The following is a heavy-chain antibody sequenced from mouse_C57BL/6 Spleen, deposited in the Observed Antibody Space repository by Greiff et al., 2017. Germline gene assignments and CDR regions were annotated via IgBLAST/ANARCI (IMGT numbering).Heavy chain of an antibody. CDR3: AREGVTTVANWDPNFDY. CDR2: ISDGGSYT. V-gene: IGHV5-4*01. Sequence: EVQLVESGGGLVKPGGSLKLSCAASGFTFSSYAMSWVRQTPEKRLEWVATISDGGSYTYYPDNVKGRFTISRDNAKNNLYLQMSHLKSEDTAMYYCAREGVTTVANWDPNFDYWGQGTTLTVSS. J-gene: IGHJ2*01. CDR1: GFTFSSYA. D-gene: IGHD1-1*01.